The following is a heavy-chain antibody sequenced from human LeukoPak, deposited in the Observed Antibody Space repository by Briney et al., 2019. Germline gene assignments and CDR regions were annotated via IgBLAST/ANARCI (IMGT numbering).Heavy chain of an antibody. CDR3: ARGRPVTTRPLK. Sequence: GASVTVSCKASGYTFTSYGISWVRQAPGQGLEGMEWISAYNWNTNYPQKLQGRVTMTTDTATSTAYMELRSLRSDDTAVYSCARGRPVTTRPLKWGPGTLVTVS. CDR1: GYTFTSYG. CDR2: ISAYNWNT. J-gene: IGHJ4*02. V-gene: IGHV1-18*01. D-gene: IGHD4-17*01.